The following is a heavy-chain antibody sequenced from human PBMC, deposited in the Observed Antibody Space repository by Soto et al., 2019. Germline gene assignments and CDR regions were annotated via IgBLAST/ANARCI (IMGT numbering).Heavy chain of an antibody. CDR3: APTYYYGSGSYLY. D-gene: IGHD3-10*01. CDR1: GFTFSSYS. J-gene: IGHJ4*02. Sequence: GGSLRLSCAASGFTFSSYSMNWVRQAPGKGLEWVSYISSSSSTIYYADSVKGRFTISRDNAKNSLYLQMNSLRDEDTAVYYCAPTYYYGSGSYLYWGQGTLVTVSS. V-gene: IGHV3-48*02. CDR2: ISSSSSTI.